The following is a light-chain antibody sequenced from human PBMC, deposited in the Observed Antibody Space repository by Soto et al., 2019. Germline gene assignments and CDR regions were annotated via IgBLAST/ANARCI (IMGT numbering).Light chain of an antibody. J-gene: IGLJ2*01. CDR1: TGAVTSGHY. CDR2: STN. CDR3: LLFYGVGLV. Sequence: QAVVTQEPSLTVSQRGTVTLTCAYSTGAVTSGHYPNWFQQKPGQTPRALIYSTNNKHSWTPARFSGSLLGGKAALTLSGAQPEDEAEYYCLLFYGVGLVFGGGTKVTVL. V-gene: IGLV7-43*01.